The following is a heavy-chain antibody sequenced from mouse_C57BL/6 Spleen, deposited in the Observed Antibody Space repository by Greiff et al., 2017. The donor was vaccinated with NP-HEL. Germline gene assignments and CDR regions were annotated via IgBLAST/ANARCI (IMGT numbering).Heavy chain of an antibody. D-gene: IGHD1-1*01. V-gene: IGHV1-15*01. CDR3: TKYYGSSHRDLHV. CDR2: IDPETGGT. Sequence: VQLQQSGAELVRPGASVTLSCKASGYPFTDYEMHWVKQTPVHGLEWIGAIDPETGGTAYNQKFKGKALLTADKSSRTAYNELRSLTSEDSAVYYCTKYYGSSHRDLHVWGTGTTVTVSS. J-gene: IGHJ1*03. CDR1: GYPFTDYE.